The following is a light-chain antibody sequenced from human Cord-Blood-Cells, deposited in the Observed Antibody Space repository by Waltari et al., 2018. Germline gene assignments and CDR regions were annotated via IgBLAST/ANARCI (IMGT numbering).Light chain of an antibody. Sequence: QTVLTQEPSFSVSPGGTVTLTCGLSSGSVSTSYYPSWYQQTPGQAPRTLIYRTNTRSSGVPDRFSGSILGNKAALTITGAQADDESDYYCVLYMGSGIWVFGGGTKLTVL. CDR2: RTN. J-gene: IGLJ3*02. CDR1: SGSVSTSYY. CDR3: VLYMGSGIWV. V-gene: IGLV8-61*01.